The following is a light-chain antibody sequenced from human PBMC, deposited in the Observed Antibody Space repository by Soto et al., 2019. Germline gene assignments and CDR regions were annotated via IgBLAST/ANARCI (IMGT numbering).Light chain of an antibody. Sequence: FTAAPGTPAPSPGAKPTLSRRASQSVSNNYLAWYQQTPGXAPXXLIYGASNRAAGIPDRFSGSGSGTDFTLTISRLEPEDFAVYYCQQYGSSGTFGQGTKVDI. CDR1: QSVSNNY. V-gene: IGKV3-20*01. J-gene: IGKJ1*01. CDR2: GAS. CDR3: QQYGSSGT.